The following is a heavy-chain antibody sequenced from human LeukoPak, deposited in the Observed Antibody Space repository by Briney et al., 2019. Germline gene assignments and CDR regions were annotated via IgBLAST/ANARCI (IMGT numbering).Heavy chain of an antibody. CDR3: AKDLPTGRSSDFDAFDI. Sequence: PGGSLRLSCAASGFTFSSYAMSWVRQAPGKGLVWVSPFSGSGVSTYCADSVKGRFTISRDNSKNTLYLQMTSLRAEDTAVYHCAKDLPTGRSSDFDAFDIWGPGTMVTASS. D-gene: IGHD6-6*01. CDR2: FSGSGVST. V-gene: IGHV3-23*01. CDR1: GFTFSSYA. J-gene: IGHJ3*02.